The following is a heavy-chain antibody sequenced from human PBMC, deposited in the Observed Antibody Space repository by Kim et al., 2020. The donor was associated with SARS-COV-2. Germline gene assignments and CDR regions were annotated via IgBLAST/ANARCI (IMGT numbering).Heavy chain of an antibody. CDR1: GFTFSSYG. D-gene: IGHD1-26*01. CDR3: AKGASGSYSSYFDY. V-gene: IGHV3-30*18. CDR2: ISYDGNNK. J-gene: IGHJ4*02. Sequence: GGSLRLSCAASGFTFSSYGMHWVRQAPGKGLEWVAIISYDGNNKYYADSVKGRFTISRDNSKNTLYLQMNSLRAEDTAVYYCAKGASGSYSSYFDYWGQGTLGTVSS.